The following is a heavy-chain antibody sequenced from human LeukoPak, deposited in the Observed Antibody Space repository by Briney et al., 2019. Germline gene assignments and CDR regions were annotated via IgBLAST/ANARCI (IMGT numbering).Heavy chain of an antibody. CDR3: ARDKAMGYYYYYYGMDV. CDR1: GGSISSYY. V-gene: IGHV4-4*07. D-gene: IGHD5-18*01. CDR2: IYTSGST. Sequence: SETLSLTCTVSGGSISSYYWSWIRQPAGKGLEWIGRIYTSGSTNYNPSLKSRVTMSVDTSKHQFSLKLSSVTAADTAVYYCARDKAMGYYYYYYGMDVWGQGTRVTVSS. J-gene: IGHJ6*02.